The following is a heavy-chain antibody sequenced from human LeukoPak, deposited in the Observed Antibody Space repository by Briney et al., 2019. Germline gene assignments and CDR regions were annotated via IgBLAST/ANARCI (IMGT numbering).Heavy chain of an antibody. CDR3: AVCSGRFERLFDY. CDR2: VSGSGCST. CDR1: GFTFSNYS. V-gene: IGHV3-23*01. D-gene: IGHD1-26*01. J-gene: IGHJ4*02. Sequence: GGSLRLSCPASGFTFSNYSMSWVRQAPGKGLEGVSAVSGSGCSTYYADSVKGRFTISRANSKNTLYLQMNSLRAEDTAVYYCAVCSGRFERLFDYWGQGTLVTVSS.